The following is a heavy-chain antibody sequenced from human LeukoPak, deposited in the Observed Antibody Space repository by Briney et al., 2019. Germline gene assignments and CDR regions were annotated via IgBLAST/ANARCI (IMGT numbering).Heavy chain of an antibody. V-gene: IGHV4-59*01. J-gene: IGHJ3*02. CDR1: GGSISSYY. Sequence: NPSETLSLTCTVSGGSISSYYWSWIRQPPGKGLEWIGYIYYRGGTNYIPSLRSRVTISVDTSKNQFSLRLSSVTAADTAVYYCARRAPYYDSSAYYGMHAFDIWGQGTMVTVSS. CDR2: IYYRGGT. CDR3: ARRAPYYDSSAYYGMHAFDI. D-gene: IGHD3-22*01.